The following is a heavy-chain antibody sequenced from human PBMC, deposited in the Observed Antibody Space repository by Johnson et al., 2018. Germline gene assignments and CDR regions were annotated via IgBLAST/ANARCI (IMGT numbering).Heavy chain of an antibody. V-gene: IGHV3-7*01. D-gene: IGHD3-22*01. Sequence: VQLGEAGGGLVQPGGSLRLSCAASGFTFSNYWMSWVRQAPGKGLEWVANIKQDGREKHYVDSVKGRFTISRDSAKSSLYLQMNSLRAEDTAVYYCANIDTSGRGAYFQYWGQGTLVTVSS. J-gene: IGHJ1*01. CDR2: IKQDGREK. CDR1: GFTFSNYW. CDR3: ANIDTSGRGAYFQY.